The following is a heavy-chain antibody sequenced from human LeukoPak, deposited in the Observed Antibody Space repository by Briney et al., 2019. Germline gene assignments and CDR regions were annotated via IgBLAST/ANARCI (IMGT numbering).Heavy chain of an antibody. Sequence: GGSLRLSCAASGFTVSSNYMSWVRQAPGKGLEWVSVIYSGGTTYYADSVKGRFTISRDNSKNTLYLQMNSLRVEDTAVYYCAREIGRGKYFDYWGQGTLVTVST. J-gene: IGHJ4*02. CDR2: IYSGGTT. CDR3: AREIGRGKYFDY. V-gene: IGHV3-53*01. CDR1: GFTVSSNY. D-gene: IGHD3-16*01.